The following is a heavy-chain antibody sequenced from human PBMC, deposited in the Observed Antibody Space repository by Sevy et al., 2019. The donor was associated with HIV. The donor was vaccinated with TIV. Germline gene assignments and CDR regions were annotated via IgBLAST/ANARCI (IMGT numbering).Heavy chain of an antibody. CDR2: IYPGDSDT. J-gene: IGHJ4*02. CDR1: GYSFTSYW. V-gene: IGHV5-51*01. CDR3: ARHDLGGTYAFDY. Sequence: GESLKISCKGSGYSFTSYWIGWVRLMPGKGLEWMGLIYPGDSDTKYSPSFQGQVTISAAKSIGTAYLQWSSLKASDTAMYYCARHDLGGTYAFDYWGQGTLVTVSS. D-gene: IGHD3-16*01.